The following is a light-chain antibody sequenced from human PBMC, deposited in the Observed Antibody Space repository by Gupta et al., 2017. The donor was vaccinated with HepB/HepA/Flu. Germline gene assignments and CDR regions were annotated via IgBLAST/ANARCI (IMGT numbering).Light chain of an antibody. J-gene: IGKJ2*01. CDR3: MQVLQTPPWAYT. Sequence: DIVMTQSPLSLPVTPGEPASISCRSSQSLLHSNGYNYLDWYLQKPGQSPQLLIYLGSNRASGVPDRFSGSGSGTNFTLKISRVEAEDVGVYYCMQVLQTPPWAYTFGQGTKLEIK. CDR1: QSLLHSNGYNY. CDR2: LGS. V-gene: IGKV2-28*01.